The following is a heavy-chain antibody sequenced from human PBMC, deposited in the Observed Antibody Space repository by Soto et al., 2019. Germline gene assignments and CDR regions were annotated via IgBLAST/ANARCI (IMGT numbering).Heavy chain of an antibody. CDR2: IYYSGST. CDR1: GGSISSGGYY. V-gene: IGHV4-31*03. CDR3: ASYREGHGDYYYYGMDV. Sequence: SETLSLTCTVSGGSISSGGYYWSWIRQHPGKGLEWIGYIYYSGSTYYNPSLKSRVTISVDTSKNQFSLKLSSVTAADTAVYYCASYREGHGDYYYYGMDVWGQGTTVTVSS. D-gene: IGHD3-10*01. J-gene: IGHJ6*02.